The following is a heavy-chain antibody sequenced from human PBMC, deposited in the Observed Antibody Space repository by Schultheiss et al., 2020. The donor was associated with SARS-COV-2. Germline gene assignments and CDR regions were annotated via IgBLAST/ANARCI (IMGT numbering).Heavy chain of an antibody. V-gene: IGHV4-39*01. CDR2: IYYSGST. D-gene: IGHD5-12*01. J-gene: IGHJ4*02. CDR3: ARHFKGYEIFDY. CDR1: GGSISSSSYY. Sequence: SETLSLTCTVSGGSISSSSYYWGWIRQPPGKGLEWIGSIYYSGSTYYNPPLKSRVTISVDTSKNQFSLKLSSVTAADTAVYYCARHFKGYEIFDYWGQGTLVTVSS.